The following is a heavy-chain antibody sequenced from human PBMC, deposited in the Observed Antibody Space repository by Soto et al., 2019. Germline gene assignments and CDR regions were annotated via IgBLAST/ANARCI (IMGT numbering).Heavy chain of an antibody. CDR3: ARETYSSSSVCDY. D-gene: IGHD6-6*01. J-gene: IGHJ4*02. V-gene: IGHV3-21*01. Sequence: EVQLVESGGGLVKPGGSLRLSCAASGFTFSSYSMNWVRQAPGKGLEWVSSISSSSSYIYYADSVKGRFPISRDNAKNSLYLQMNSLRAEDTAVYYCARETYSSSSVCDYWGQGTLVTVSS. CDR1: GFTFSSYS. CDR2: ISSSSSYI.